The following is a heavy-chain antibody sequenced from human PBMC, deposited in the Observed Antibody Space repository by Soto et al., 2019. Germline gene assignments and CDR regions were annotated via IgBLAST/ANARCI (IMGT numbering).Heavy chain of an antibody. CDR2: IHHSGGT. CDR3: ARGVAYYGSGSYLP. J-gene: IGHJ5*02. CDR1: GGPFSGHY. Sequence: QVQLQQWGAGLLKPSETLSLTCGVYGGPFSGHYWSWIRQPPGKGLEWIGEIHHSGGTNYNPSLKSRVNISVDTPKNHFSLRLSSVTAADTAVYYCARGVAYYGSGSYLPWGQGTLVTVSS. D-gene: IGHD3-10*01. V-gene: IGHV4-34*01.